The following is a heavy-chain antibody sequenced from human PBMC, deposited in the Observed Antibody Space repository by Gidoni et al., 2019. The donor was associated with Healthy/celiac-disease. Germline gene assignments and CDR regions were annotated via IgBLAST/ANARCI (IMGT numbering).Heavy chain of an antibody. CDR1: GGSISSGGYY. CDR3: ARGGSSSLNYYYYGMDV. CDR2: IYYSGST. Sequence: QVQLQESGPGLVKPSQTLSLTCTFSGGSISSGGYYWSWIRQHPGKGLEWIGYIYYSGSTYYNPSLKSRVTISVDTSKNQFSLKLSSVIAADTAVYYCARGGSSSLNYYYYGMDVWGQGTTVTVSS. J-gene: IGHJ6*02. D-gene: IGHD6-13*01. V-gene: IGHV4-31*03.